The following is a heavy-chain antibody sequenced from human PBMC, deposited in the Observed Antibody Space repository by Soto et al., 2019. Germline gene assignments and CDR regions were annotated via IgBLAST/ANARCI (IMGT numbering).Heavy chain of an antibody. CDR3: AKALTTVVTPADY. J-gene: IGHJ4*02. CDR1: GGNPSNSA. D-gene: IGHD4-17*01. Sequence: SVKVSCEASGGNPSNSAISWVRQAPGQGLEWMGGIIPVFGIISYAQNFQGRVTITADESTSTAYMELSSLRAEDTAVYYCAKALTTVVTPADYWGQGTLVTVSS. CDR2: IIPVFGII. V-gene: IGHV1-69*13.